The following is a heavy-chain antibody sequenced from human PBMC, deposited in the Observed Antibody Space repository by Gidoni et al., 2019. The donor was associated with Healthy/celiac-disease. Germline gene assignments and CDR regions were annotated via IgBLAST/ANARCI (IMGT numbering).Heavy chain of an antibody. CDR1: GGSISSYY. CDR2: IYYSGST. Sequence: QVQLQESGPGLVKPSETLSLTCTVSGGSISSYYWSWIRQPPGKGLEWIGYIYYSGSTNYNPPLKSRVTISVDTSKNQFSLKLSSVTAADTAVYYCARSIAAAGTWFDPWGQGTLVTVSS. CDR3: ARSIAAAGTWFDP. V-gene: IGHV4-59*01. J-gene: IGHJ5*02. D-gene: IGHD6-13*01.